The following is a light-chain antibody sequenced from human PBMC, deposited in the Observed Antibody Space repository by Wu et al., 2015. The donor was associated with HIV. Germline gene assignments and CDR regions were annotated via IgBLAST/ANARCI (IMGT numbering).Light chain of an antibody. CDR1: QSVSSSH. V-gene: IGKV3-20*01. CDR3: QVFYDSPH. CDR2: GAS. J-gene: IGKJ3*01. Sequence: EIMMTQSPATLSLSPGERATLSCRASQSVSSSHLAWYQQKLGQAPRLLIYGASSRATGVPDRFSGSGSETDFTLTISRMEPEDFAVYFCQVFYDSPHFGPGTKVDV.